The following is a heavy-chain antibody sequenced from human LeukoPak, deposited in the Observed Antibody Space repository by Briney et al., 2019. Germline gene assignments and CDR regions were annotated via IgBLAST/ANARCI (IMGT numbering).Heavy chain of an antibody. CDR2: IYKSGST. Sequence: PSETLSLTCTVSGGSIGWDYWSWIRQSAGKGLEWIGRIYKSGSTNYNPSFRSRVTMSVDTSKNQFSLNVTSVTAADTAVYYCVRVASRAVAADFFDYWGQGTLVTVSS. CDR1: GGSIGWDY. J-gene: IGHJ4*02. D-gene: IGHD6-19*01. CDR3: VRVASRAVAADFFDY. V-gene: IGHV4-4*07.